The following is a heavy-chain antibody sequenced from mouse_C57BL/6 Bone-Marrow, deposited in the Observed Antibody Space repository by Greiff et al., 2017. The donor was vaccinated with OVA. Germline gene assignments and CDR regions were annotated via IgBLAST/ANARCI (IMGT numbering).Heavy chain of an antibody. J-gene: IGHJ3*01. Sequence: VQLPQPGAELVKPGASVKLSCKASGYTFTSYWMQWVKQRPGQGLEWIGEIDPSDSYTNYNQKFKGKATLTVDTSSSTAYMQLSSLTSEDSAVYYCAYSNPAWFAYWGQGTLVTVSA. CDR3: AYSNPAWFAY. CDR1: GYTFTSYW. D-gene: IGHD2-5*01. V-gene: IGHV1-50*01. CDR2: IDPSDSYT.